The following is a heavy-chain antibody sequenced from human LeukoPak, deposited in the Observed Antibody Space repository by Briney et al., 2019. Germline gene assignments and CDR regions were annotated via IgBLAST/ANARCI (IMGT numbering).Heavy chain of an antibody. CDR2: INHSGST. D-gene: IGHD2-15*01. CDR1: GGSFSGYY. J-gene: IGHJ2*01. Sequence: SETLSLTCAVYGGSFSGYYWSWIRQPPGKGLEWIGEINHSGSTNYDPSLKSRVTISVDTSKNQFSLKPSSVTAADTAVYYCARGLGYCTGGSCYRYWYFDLWGRGTLVTVSS. CDR3: ARGLGYCTGGSCYRYWYFDL. V-gene: IGHV4-34*01.